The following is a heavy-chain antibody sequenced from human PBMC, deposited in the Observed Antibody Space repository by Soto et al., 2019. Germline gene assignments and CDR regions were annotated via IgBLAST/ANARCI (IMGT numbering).Heavy chain of an antibody. J-gene: IGHJ4*02. CDR2: IYYSGST. V-gene: IGHV4-31*03. D-gene: IGHD2-2*01. CDR1: GGSISSGGYY. CDR3: ARVLVVVPAAHYYFDY. Sequence: SETLSLTCTVSGGSISSGGYYWSWIRQHPGKGLEWIGYIYYSGSTYYNPSLKSRVTISVDTSKNQFSLKLSSVTAADTAVYYCARVLVVVPAAHYYFDYWGQGTLVTVSS.